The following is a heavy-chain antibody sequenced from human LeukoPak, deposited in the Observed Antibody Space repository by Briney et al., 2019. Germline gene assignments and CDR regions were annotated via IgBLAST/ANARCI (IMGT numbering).Heavy chain of an antibody. D-gene: IGHD3-10*01. CDR3: ARGAGGFGEFDFDY. CDR1: GYTFTGYY. Sequence: ASVKVSCKASGYTFTGYYMHWVRQAPGQGLEWMGWINPNSGGTSYAQKFQGRVTMTRDTSINTAYMELSRLTPDDTAVYYCARGAGGFGEFDFDYWGQGTLVTVSS. J-gene: IGHJ4*02. CDR2: INPNSGGT. V-gene: IGHV1-2*02.